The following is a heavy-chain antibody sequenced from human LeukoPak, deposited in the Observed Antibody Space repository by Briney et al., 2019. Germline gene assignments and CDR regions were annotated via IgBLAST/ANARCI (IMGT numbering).Heavy chain of an antibody. CDR3: ARFRFGYYDNSAPP. Sequence: PGGSLRLSCAASGFTFDDYAMHWVRQAPGKGLEWVSSISSRSSYIYYADSVKGRFTIPRDNAKNSLYLQMNSLRAEDTAVYYCARFRFGYYDNSAPPWGQGTLVTVSS. V-gene: IGHV3-21*01. J-gene: IGHJ5*02. CDR1: GFTFDDYA. CDR2: ISSRSSYI. D-gene: IGHD3-22*01.